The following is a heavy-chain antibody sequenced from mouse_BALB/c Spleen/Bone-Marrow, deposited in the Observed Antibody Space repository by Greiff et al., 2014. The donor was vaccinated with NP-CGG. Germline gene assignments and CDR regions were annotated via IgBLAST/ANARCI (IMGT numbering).Heavy chain of an antibody. CDR2: INPYNDGT. CDR1: GYTFTSYV. CDR3: ARSEYFGSSYDY. V-gene: IGHV1-14*01. Sequence: EVHLVESGPELVKPGASVKTSCKASGYTFTSYVMHWMKQKPGRGLEWIGYINPYNDGTKYNETFKGKATLTSDKSSSTAYMDLSSLTSEDSAVYFCARSEYFGSSYDYWGQGTTLTVSS. D-gene: IGHD1-1*01. J-gene: IGHJ2*01.